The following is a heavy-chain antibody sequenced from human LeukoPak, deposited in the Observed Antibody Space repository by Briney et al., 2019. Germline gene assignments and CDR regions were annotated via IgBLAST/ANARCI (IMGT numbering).Heavy chain of an antibody. J-gene: IGHJ2*01. CDR2: IHYSGTT. CDR1: GGSISRSSYY. V-gene: IGHV4-39*01. CDR3: ARRGPQYWYFDL. Sequence: SETLSLTCTVSGGSISRSSYYWGWIRQPPGKGLEWIGSIHYSGTTYYNPSLKSRVTISVDTSKNQFFLKLSSVTAADTAVYYCARRGPQYWYFDLWGRGTLVAVSS.